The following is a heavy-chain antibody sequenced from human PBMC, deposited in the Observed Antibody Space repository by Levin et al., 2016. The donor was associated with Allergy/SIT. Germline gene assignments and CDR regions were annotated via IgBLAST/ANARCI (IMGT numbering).Heavy chain of an antibody. CDR1: GGSFSGYY. CDR3: ARRKPWYFDL. CDR2: INHSGST. J-gene: IGHJ2*01. V-gene: IGHV4-34*01. Sequence: SETLSLTCAVYGGSFSGYYWSWIRQPPGKGLEWIGEINHSGSTNYNPSLKSRVTISVDTSKNQFSLKLSSVTAADTAVYYCARRKPWYFDLWGRGTLVTVSS.